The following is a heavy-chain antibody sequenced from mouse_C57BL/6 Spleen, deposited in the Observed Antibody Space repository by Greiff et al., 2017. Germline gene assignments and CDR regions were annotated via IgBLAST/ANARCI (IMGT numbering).Heavy chain of an antibody. Sequence: ESGPGLVKPSQSLSLTCSVTGYSITSGYYWNWIRQFPGNKLEWMGYISYDGSNNYNPSLKNRISITRDTSKNQFFLKLNSVTTEDTATYYCARGRYDRDFDVWGTGTTVTVSS. J-gene: IGHJ1*03. CDR1: GYSITSGYY. CDR3: ARGRYDRDFDV. CDR2: ISYDGSN. V-gene: IGHV3-6*01. D-gene: IGHD2-12*01.